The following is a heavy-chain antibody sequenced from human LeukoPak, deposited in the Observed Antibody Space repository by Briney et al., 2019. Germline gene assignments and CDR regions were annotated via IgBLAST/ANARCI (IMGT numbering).Heavy chain of an antibody. V-gene: IGHV3-23*01. CDR3: AKPCITMVRGAPCY. J-gene: IGHJ4*02. CDR2: ISGSGGST. Sequence: GGSLRLSCAASGFTFSSYAMSWVRQAPGKGLEWVSTISGSGGSTYYADSVKGRSTISRDNSKNTLYLQMNSLRAEDTAVYYCAKPCITMVRGAPCYWGQGTLVTVSS. D-gene: IGHD3-10*01. CDR1: GFTFSSYA.